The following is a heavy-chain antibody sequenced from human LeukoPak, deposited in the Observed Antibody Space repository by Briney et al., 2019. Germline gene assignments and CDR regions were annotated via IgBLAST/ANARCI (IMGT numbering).Heavy chain of an antibody. Sequence: SETLSLTCAVDGGPFSGYYWSWIRQPPGKGLEWIGEINHSGSTNYNPSLKSRVTISVDTYKNQFSPKLSSVTAADTAVYYCARGATAMVTDFDYWGQGTLVTVSS. J-gene: IGHJ4*02. V-gene: IGHV4-34*01. D-gene: IGHD5-18*01. CDR2: INHSGST. CDR1: GGPFSGYY. CDR3: ARGATAMVTDFDY.